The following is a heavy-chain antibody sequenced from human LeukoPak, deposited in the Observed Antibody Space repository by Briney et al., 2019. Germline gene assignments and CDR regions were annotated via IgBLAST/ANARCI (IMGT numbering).Heavy chain of an antibody. CDR1: GGSFSGYY. Sequence: PSETLSLTCAVYGGSFSGYYWSWIRQPPGKGLEWIGEINHSGSTNYNPSLKSRVTISVDTSKNQFSLRLSSVTAADTAVYYCARDSAPSYSNYYYYYYMDVWGKGTTVTVSS. CDR3: ARDSAPSYSNYYYYYYMDV. D-gene: IGHD4-11*01. J-gene: IGHJ6*03. V-gene: IGHV4-34*01. CDR2: INHSGST.